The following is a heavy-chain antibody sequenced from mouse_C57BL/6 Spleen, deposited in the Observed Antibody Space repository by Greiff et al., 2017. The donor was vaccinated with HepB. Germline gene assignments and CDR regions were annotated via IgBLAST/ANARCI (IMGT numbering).Heavy chain of an antibody. CDR3: ARGGTGLFDY. Sequence: EVKVEESGPGLVKPSQSLSLTCSVTGYSITSGYYWNWIRQFPGNKLEWMGYISYDGSNNYNPSLKNRISITRDTSKNQFFLKLNSVTTEDTATYYCARGGTGLFDYWGQGTTLTVSS. J-gene: IGHJ2*01. D-gene: IGHD4-1*01. V-gene: IGHV3-6*01. CDR1: GYSITSGYY. CDR2: ISYDGSN.